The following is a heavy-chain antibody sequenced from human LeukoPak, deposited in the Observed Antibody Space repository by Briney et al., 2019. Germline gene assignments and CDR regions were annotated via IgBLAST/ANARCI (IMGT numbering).Heavy chain of an antibody. CDR1: GGSISSYY. V-gene: IGHV4-59*01. CDR3: ARQIAARPRFVNWFDP. J-gene: IGHJ5*02. CDR2: IYYSGST. D-gene: IGHD6-6*01. Sequence: PSETLSLTCTVSGGSISSYYWSWIRQPPGKGLEWIGDIYYSGSTNYNPSLKSRVTISVDTSKNQFSLKLSSVTAADTAVYYCARQIAARPRFVNWFDPWGQGTLVTVSS.